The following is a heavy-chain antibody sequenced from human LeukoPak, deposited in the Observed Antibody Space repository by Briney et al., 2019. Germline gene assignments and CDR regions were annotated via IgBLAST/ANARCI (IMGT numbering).Heavy chain of an antibody. V-gene: IGHV4-30-2*01. J-gene: IGHJ4*02. CDR2: IYHSGST. CDR1: GGSISSGGYY. Sequence: SETLSLTCTVSGGSISSGGYYWSWIRQPPGKGLEWIGYIYHSGSTYYNPSLKSRVTISVDRSKNQFSLKLSSVTAADTAVYYCARFSLREPPYWGQGTLVTVSS. CDR3: ARFSLREPPY. D-gene: IGHD1-26*01.